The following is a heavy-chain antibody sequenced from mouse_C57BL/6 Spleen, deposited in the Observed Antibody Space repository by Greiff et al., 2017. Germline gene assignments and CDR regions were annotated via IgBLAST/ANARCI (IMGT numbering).Heavy chain of an antibody. J-gene: IGHJ1*03. Sequence: VQLQQSGAELMKPGASVKLSCTATGYTFTGYWIEWVKQRPGHGLEWIGEILPGSGSTNYTEKFKGRATFTADTSSNTAYMQLSSLTTEDSAIYYCARGGLRHYFDVWGTGTTVTVSS. CDR2: ILPGSGST. CDR3: ARGGLRHYFDV. V-gene: IGHV1-9*01. D-gene: IGHD2-2*01. CDR1: GYTFTGYW.